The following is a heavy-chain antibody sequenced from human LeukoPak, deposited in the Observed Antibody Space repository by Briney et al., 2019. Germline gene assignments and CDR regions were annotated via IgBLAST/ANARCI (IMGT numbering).Heavy chain of an antibody. CDR3: ARGLRGSPAFDY. J-gene: IGHJ4*02. Sequence: ASVKVSCKASGYTFTSYGISWVRQAPGQGLEWMGWINPNSGGTNYAQKFQGRVTMTRNTSINTAYMELSRLRSDDTAVYYCARGLRGSPAFDYWGQGTLVTVSS. D-gene: IGHD2-2*01. CDR2: INPNSGGT. V-gene: IGHV1-2*02. CDR1: GYTFTSYG.